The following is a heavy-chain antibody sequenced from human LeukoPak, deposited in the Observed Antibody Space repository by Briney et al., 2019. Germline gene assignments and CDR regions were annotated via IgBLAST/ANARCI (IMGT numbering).Heavy chain of an antibody. V-gene: IGHV4-34*01. J-gene: IGHJ2*01. CDR2: IYYSGST. Sequence: SETLSLTCAVYGGSFSGYYWSWIRQPPGKGLEWIGTIYYSGSTDYNPSLKSRVTISVDTSKNQFSLKLSSVTAADTAVYYCARRLSYYYGSGSYGWYFDLWGRGTLVTVSS. CDR1: GGSFSGYY. CDR3: ARRLSYYYGSGSYGWYFDL. D-gene: IGHD3-10*01.